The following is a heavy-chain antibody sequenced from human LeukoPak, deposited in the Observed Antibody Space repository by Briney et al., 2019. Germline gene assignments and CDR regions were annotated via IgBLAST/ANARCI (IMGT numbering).Heavy chain of an antibody. CDR2: ICGDDGTT. J-gene: IGHJ6*02. CDR3: ARDVSVYGSGSYYYYYYGMDV. D-gene: IGHD3-10*01. CDR1: GFTVTTNH. V-gene: IGHV3-66*01. Sequence: GGSLRLSCAASGFTVTTNHMSWVRQAPGKGLEWVSVICGDDGTTYYADSVKGRFTISRDNAKNSLYLQMNSLRAEDTAVYYCARDVSVYGSGSYYYYYYGMDVWGQGTTVTVSS.